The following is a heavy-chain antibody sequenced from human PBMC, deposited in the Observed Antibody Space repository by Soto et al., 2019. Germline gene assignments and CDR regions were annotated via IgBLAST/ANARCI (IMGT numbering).Heavy chain of an antibody. Sequence: ESVGGLVQPGGSLRLSCAASGFTFSSYSMNWVRQAPGKGLEWVSYISSSSSTIYYADSVKGRFTISRDNAKNSLYLQMNSLRDEDTAVYYCARDVSQRGGYKRGYGYWGQGTLVTVSS. D-gene: IGHD3-22*01. CDR1: GFTFSSYS. CDR2: ISSSSSTI. CDR3: ARDVSQRGGYKRGYGY. V-gene: IGHV3-48*02. J-gene: IGHJ4*02.